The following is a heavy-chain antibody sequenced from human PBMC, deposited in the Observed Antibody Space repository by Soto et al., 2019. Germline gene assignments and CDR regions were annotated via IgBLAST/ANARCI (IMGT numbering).Heavy chain of an antibody. V-gene: IGHV4-34*01. J-gene: IGHJ4*02. CDR3: ARGHDSSGWDS. D-gene: IGHD3-22*01. CDR1: GGSFSGYY. Sequence: PSETLSLTCAVYGGSFSGYYWSWIRQPPGKGLEWIGEINHSGSTNYNPSLKSRVTISVDTSKNQFSLKLSSVTAADTAVYYCARGHDSSGWDSWGQGTLVTVSS. CDR2: INHSGST.